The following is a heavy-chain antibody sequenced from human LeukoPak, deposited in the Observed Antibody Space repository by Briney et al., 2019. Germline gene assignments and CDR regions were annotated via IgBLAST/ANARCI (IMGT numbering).Heavy chain of an antibody. CDR3: STLRGTSDY. J-gene: IGHJ4*02. CDR1: GYSISDYY. Sequence: GASVKVSCKASGYSISDYYIHWAKQAPGKGLEWMGRIDPENSARVYAERFQGSLTITADTSGNTVYMTLSGLRAVDTAVYYCSTLRGTSDYWGQGTLVTVSS. D-gene: IGHD3-16*01. CDR2: IDPENSAR. V-gene: IGHV1-69-2*01.